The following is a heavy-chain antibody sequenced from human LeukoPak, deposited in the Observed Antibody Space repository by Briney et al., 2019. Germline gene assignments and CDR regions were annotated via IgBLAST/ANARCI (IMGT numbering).Heavy chain of an antibody. D-gene: IGHD3-10*01. V-gene: IGHV4-39*07. CDR3: ARGRHYSDAFDI. Sequence: SETLSLTCSVSGGSISSSNYHWGWIRQPPGKGLEWIGSIYYSGSTYYNPSLKSRVTISVDTSKNQFSLKLSSVTAADTAVYYCARGRHYSDAFDIWGQGTMVTVSS. CDR2: IYYSGST. J-gene: IGHJ3*02. CDR1: GGSISSSNYH.